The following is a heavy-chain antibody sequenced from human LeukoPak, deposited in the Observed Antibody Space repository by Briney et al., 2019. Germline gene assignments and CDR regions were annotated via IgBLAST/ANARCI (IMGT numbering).Heavy chain of an antibody. CDR3: ARALYYGSGSYEFSGGLYYYMDV. Sequence: ASVKVSCKASGYIFTSYFMHWVRQAPGQGLEWMGLINPSGGSTRYAQKFQGRVTMTRDMSTSTVYMELSSLRSEDTAVYYCARALYYGSGSYEFSGGLYYYMDVWGKGTTVTISS. V-gene: IGHV1-46*01. D-gene: IGHD3-10*01. J-gene: IGHJ6*03. CDR2: INPSGGST. CDR1: GYIFTSYF.